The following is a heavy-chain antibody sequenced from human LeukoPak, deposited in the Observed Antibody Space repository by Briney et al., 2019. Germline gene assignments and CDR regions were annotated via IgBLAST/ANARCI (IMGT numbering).Heavy chain of an antibody. Sequence: GVSLRLSCAVSGFTFCNTAMSWVRQAPGKGLEWVATLSSGGNTHYADSVQGRFTISRDSSKNMLYLQMNSLGVEDTAMYYCAKKVTGNGYHPFDYWGQGALVTVSS. V-gene: IGHV3-23*01. D-gene: IGHD2-2*03. CDR1: GFTFCNTA. CDR3: AKKVTGNGYHPFDY. CDR2: LSSGGNT. J-gene: IGHJ4*02.